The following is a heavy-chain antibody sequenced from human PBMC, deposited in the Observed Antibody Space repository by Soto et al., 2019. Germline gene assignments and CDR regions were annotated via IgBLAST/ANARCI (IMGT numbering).Heavy chain of an antibody. CDR3: AKSGSISIFGVVGGYMDV. J-gene: IGHJ6*03. Sequence: SLSLSCTASGFIFDDCAMHWVRQAPGKGLEWVSGINWIGGGKAYADSVKGRFTISRDNAKNSLYLQMDSLKPEDTALYYCAKSGSISIFGVVGGYMDVWGKGTTVTVSS. D-gene: IGHD3-3*01. CDR2: INWIGGGK. CDR1: GFIFDDCA. V-gene: IGHV3-9*01.